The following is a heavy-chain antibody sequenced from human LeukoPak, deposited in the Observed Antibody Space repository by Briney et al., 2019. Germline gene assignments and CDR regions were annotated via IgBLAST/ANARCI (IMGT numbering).Heavy chain of an antibody. D-gene: IGHD3-9*01. CDR1: GGSFSSYY. Sequence: SETLSLTCTASGGSFSSYYWRWIRQPAGKGLEWIGRIYTSGSTNYNPSLKSRLTISVDKSTNQFSLKLSSVTAADTAVYYCTTAAGYYAPLDYCGEGTLVTVSS. V-gene: IGHV4-4*07. CDR2: IYTSGST. J-gene: IGHJ4*02. CDR3: TTAAGYYAPLDY.